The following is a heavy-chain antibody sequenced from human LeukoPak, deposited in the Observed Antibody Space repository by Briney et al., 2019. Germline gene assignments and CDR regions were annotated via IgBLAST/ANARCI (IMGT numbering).Heavy chain of an antibody. Sequence: PGGSLRLSCAASGFTFSSYSMNWVRQAPGKGLEWVAVISYDGSNKYYADSVKGRFTISRDNSKNTLYLQMNSLRAEDTAVYYCAKVSAVATIRPHPFDYWGQGTLVTVSS. CDR1: GFTFSSYS. CDR2: ISYDGSNK. J-gene: IGHJ4*02. D-gene: IGHD5-24*01. CDR3: AKVSAVATIRPHPFDY. V-gene: IGHV3-30*18.